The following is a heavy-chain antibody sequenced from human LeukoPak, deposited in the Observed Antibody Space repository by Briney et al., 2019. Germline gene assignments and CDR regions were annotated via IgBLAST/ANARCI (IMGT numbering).Heavy chain of an antibody. D-gene: IGHD5-24*01. J-gene: IGHJ3*02. CDR2: IYSGGST. Sequence: GGSLRLSCAASGFTVSSNYMSWVRQAPGKGLEWVSVIYSGGSTYYADSVRGRFTISRDNSKNTLYLQMNSLRAEDTAVYYCAASRDGCNFVDAFDIWGQGTMVTVSS. CDR1: GFTVSSNY. CDR3: AASRDGCNFVDAFDI. V-gene: IGHV3-53*01.